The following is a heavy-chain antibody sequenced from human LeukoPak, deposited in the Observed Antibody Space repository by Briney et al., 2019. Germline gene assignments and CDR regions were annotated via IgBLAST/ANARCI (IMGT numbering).Heavy chain of an antibody. CDR3: AKNKELMVFVY. CDR1: GFTFTAYL. V-gene: IGHV3-30-3*02. Sequence: GGSLRLSCAASGFTFTAYLIHWVRQAPGKGLEWVAVMSSDGNAMFYADSVKGRFTISRDNSKNTLYLQMNSLRAEDTAVYYCAKNKELMVFVYWGQGTLITVSS. CDR2: MSSDGNAM. J-gene: IGHJ4*02. D-gene: IGHD2-8*01.